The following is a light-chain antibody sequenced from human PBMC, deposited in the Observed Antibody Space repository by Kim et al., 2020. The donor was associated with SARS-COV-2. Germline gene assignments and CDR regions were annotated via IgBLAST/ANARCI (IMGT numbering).Light chain of an antibody. Sequence: VSPGQTASITCSGDKLGDKYACWYQQKPGQSPVLDIYQDSKRPSGIPERFSGSNSGNTATLTISGTQAMDEADYYCQAWDSSTEVFGTGTKVTVL. V-gene: IGLV3-1*01. CDR1: KLGDKY. J-gene: IGLJ1*01. CDR2: QDS. CDR3: QAWDSSTEV.